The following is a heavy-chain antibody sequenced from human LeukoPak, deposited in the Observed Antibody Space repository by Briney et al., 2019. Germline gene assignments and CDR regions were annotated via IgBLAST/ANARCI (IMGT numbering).Heavy chain of an antibody. CDR1: GGSFSGYY. Sequence: SETLSLTCAVYGGSFSGYYWSWIRQPPGKGLEWIGEINHSGSTNYNPSLKSRVTISVDTSKNQFSLKLSSVTAADTAVYYCARGLRGSSGYYNWFDPWGQGTLVTASS. J-gene: IGHJ5*02. CDR3: ARGLRGSSGYYNWFDP. CDR2: INHSGST. V-gene: IGHV4-34*01. D-gene: IGHD3-22*01.